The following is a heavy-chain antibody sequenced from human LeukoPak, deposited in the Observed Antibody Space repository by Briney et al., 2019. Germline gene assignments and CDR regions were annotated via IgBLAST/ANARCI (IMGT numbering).Heavy chain of an antibody. J-gene: IGHJ4*02. CDR1: GCTFTDYY. D-gene: IGHD5-18*01. V-gene: IGHV1-2*02. CDR3: ARDMDTGPDLFDY. Sequence: VASVKVSCKASGCTFTDYYMHWLRQAPGQGLEWMGWVIPKSGDTHYAQQFQGRVSMTRGTSISTAYMGLSRLRYDDTAVYYCARDMDTGPDLFDYWGQGTLVTVSS. CDR2: VIPKSGDT.